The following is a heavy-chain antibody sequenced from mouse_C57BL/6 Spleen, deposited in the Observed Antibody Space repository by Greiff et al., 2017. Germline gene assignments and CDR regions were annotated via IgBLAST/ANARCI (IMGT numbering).Heavy chain of an antibody. J-gene: IGHJ3*01. CDR3: ARDAFLVKGWFAY. CDR1: GYTFTSYT. Sequence: QVQLKQSGAELARPGASVKMSCKASGYTFTSYTMHWVKQRPGQGLEWIGYINPSSGYTKYNQKFKDKATLTADKSSSTAYMQLSSLTSEDSAVYYCARDAFLVKGWFAYWGQGTLVTVSA. D-gene: IGHD2-2*01. V-gene: IGHV1-4*01. CDR2: INPSSGYT.